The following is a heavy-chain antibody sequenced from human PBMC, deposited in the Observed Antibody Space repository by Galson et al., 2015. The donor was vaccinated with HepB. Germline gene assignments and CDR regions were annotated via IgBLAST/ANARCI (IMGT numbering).Heavy chain of an antibody. D-gene: IGHD3-9*01. V-gene: IGHV1-46*03. CDR2: INPSGGST. CDR3: ARDQGHYHILTGYHINGVLGY. Sequence: SVKVSCKASGYTFTSYYMHWVRQAPGQGLEWMGIINPSGGSTSYAQKFQGRVTMTRDTSTSTVYMELSSLRSEGTAVYYCARDQGHYHILTGYHINGVLGYWGQGTLVTVSS. J-gene: IGHJ4*02. CDR1: GYTFTSYY.